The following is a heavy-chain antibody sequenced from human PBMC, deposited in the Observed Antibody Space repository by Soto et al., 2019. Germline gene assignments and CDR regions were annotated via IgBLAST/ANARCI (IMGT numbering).Heavy chain of an antibody. J-gene: IGHJ4*02. D-gene: IGHD1-1*01. CDR1: GFPFISYS. V-gene: IGHV3-21*01. CDR2: SSSSSSYI. CDR3: ARDGTGTFDY. Sequence: GSLRLSCAASGFPFISYSMNWVRQAPGKGLEWVSSSSSSSSYIYDADTVKGRFTISRDNAKNSLYLQMNSLSAEDTAVYYCARDGTGTFDYWGQGTLVTVSS.